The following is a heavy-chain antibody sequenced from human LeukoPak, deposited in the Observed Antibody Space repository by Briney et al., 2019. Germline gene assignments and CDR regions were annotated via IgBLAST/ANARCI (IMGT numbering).Heavy chain of an antibody. D-gene: IGHD6-13*01. Sequence: GASVKVSCKASGYTFTGYYMHWVRQAPGKGLEWMGGFDPEDGETIYAQKLQGRVTMTEDTSTDTAYMELSSLRSEDTAVYYCATGRTDLYSRRREHGGDNWFDPWGQGTLVTVSS. CDR2: FDPEDGET. J-gene: IGHJ5*02. CDR3: ATGRTDLYSRRREHGGDNWFDP. V-gene: IGHV1-24*01. CDR1: GYTFTGYY.